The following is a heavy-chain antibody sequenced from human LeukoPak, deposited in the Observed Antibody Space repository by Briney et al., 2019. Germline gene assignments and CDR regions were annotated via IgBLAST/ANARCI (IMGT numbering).Heavy chain of an antibody. Sequence: GGSLRLSCAASGFTFSSYAMHWVRQAPEKGLEYVSAISSNGGSTYYANSVKGRFTISRDNSKNTLYLQMGSLRAEDMAVYYCARVGSGWYIDYWGQGTLVTVSS. V-gene: IGHV3-64*01. CDR2: ISSNGGST. CDR3: ARVGSGWYIDY. D-gene: IGHD6-19*01. J-gene: IGHJ4*02. CDR1: GFTFSSYA.